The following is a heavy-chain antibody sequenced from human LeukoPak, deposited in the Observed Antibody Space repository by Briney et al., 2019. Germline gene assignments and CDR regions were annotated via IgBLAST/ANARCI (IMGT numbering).Heavy chain of an antibody. CDR1: GYSISSHYF. D-gene: IGHD1-26*01. CDR2: IDHSGTT. CDR3: ARVKVGTTSGCDS. J-gene: IGHJ4*02. Sequence: SETLSLTCAVSGYSISSHYFWGWIRQPPGKGLEWIGSIDHSGTTYYNPSLKSRVPISVDTSTNQLSLKLSSVTASDTAVYYCARVKVGTTSGCDSWGQGTLVSVFS. V-gene: IGHV4-38-2*01.